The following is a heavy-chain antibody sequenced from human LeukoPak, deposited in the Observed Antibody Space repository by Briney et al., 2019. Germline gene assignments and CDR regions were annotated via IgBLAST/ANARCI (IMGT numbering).Heavy chain of an antibody. D-gene: IGHD3-10*01. CDR3: ARSRGADLYYYYYMDV. CDR2: ISSNGGST. V-gene: IGHV3-64*01. J-gene: IGHJ6*03. Sequence: GGSLRLSCAASGFTFSSYAMHWVRQAPGKGLEYVSAISSNGGSTYYANSVKGRFTISRDNSKNTLYLQMGSLRAEDMAVYYCARSRGADLYYYYYMDVWGKGTTVTVSS. CDR1: GFTFSSYA.